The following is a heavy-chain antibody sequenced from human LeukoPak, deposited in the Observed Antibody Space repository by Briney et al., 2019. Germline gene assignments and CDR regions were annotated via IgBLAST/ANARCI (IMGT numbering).Heavy chain of an antibody. CDR1: GFTFSTYG. CDR3: AKDWAQPDGLSG. D-gene: IGHD3-16*02. J-gene: IGHJ4*02. Sequence: PGGSLRLSCAASGFTFSTYGMHWVRQAPGKGLEWVAVISYDGSNKYYADSVKGRFTISRDNSKNTLYLQMNSLRAEDTAVYYCAKDWAQPDGLSGGGQGTLVTVSS. V-gene: IGHV3-30*18. CDR2: ISYDGSNK.